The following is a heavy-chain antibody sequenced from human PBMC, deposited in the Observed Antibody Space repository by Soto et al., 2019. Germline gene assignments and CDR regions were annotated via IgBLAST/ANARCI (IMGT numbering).Heavy chain of an antibody. D-gene: IGHD3-10*01. CDR2: TYYRSKWYN. CDR3: AREGYYGSARRGWFDP. J-gene: IGHJ5*02. V-gene: IGHV6-1*01. Sequence: PSPTLSLTCVISGDSVSRNSAAWNWIRQYTKRILEWLGRTYYRSKWYNDYAVSVKSRITINPDTSKNQFSLQLNSVTPEDTAVYFCAREGYYGSARRGWFDPWGQGTLVTVSS. CDR1: GDSVSRNSAA.